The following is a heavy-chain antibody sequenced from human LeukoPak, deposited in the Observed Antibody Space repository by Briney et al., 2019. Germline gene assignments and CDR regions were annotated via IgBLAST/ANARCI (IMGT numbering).Heavy chain of an antibody. V-gene: IGHV3-20*04. J-gene: IGHJ4*01. CDR2: INWNGGST. D-gene: IGHD2-8*01. Sequence: GGSLRLSCADSGFTFDDYAMSWVRQAPGKGLEWVSGINWNGGSTGYADSVKGRFTISRDNAKNSLYLQMTSLRAEDTAFYYCATDRGYCTNGVCSYFFDYWGHRTLVTVSA. CDR3: ATDRGYCTNGVCSYFFDY. CDR1: GFTFDDYA.